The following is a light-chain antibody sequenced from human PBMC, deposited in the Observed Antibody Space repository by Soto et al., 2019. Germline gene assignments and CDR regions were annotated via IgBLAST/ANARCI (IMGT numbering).Light chain of an antibody. CDR3: SSYTADMTYV. V-gene: IGLV2-14*03. Sequence: QSALTQPASVSGSPGQSITIYCIGTGSDIGGYNYVSWYQQHPGKAPTLMIYDVWARPLGVSHRFSGSKSGNTASLTISGLQGDDEADYYCSSYTADMTYVFXTGTKVTVL. CDR2: DVW. J-gene: IGLJ1*01. CDR1: GSDIGGYNY.